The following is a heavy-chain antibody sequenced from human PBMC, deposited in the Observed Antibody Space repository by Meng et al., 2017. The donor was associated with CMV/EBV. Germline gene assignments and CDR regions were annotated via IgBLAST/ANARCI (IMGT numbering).Heavy chain of an antibody. CDR1: GDTFTSNY. J-gene: IGHJ5*02. V-gene: IGHV1-46*01. CDR3: AREEGIAARSDWFDP. Sequence: QGQLVQSGAEVKKPGASVKVPCTASGDTFTSNYIDWVRQAPGQGLELMGIINPSGGSTSYEQKFQGRVTMTRDTSTSTVYMELSSLRSEDTAVYYCAREEGIAARSDWFDPWGQGTLVTVSS. CDR2: INPSGGST. D-gene: IGHD6-6*01.